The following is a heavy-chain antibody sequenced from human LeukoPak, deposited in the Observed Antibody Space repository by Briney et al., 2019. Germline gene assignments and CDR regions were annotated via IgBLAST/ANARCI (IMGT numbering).Heavy chain of an antibody. CDR1: GYTFTSYY. V-gene: IGHV1-46*01. J-gene: IGHJ6*02. D-gene: IGHD3-3*01. CDR3: ARDLDDFWSGYTSRYYYYGMDV. Sequence: GASVKVSCKASGYTFTSYYMHWVRQAPGQGLEWMGMINPSGGSTSYAQKFQGRVTMTRDTSTSTVYMELSSLRSEDTAVYYCARDLDDFWSGYTSRYYYYGMDVWGQGTTVTVSS. CDR2: INPSGGST.